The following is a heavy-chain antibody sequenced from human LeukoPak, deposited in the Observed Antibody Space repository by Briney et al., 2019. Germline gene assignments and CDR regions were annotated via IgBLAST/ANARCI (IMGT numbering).Heavy chain of an antibody. CDR3: ARGVDLYDILTGYSAGPFDY. V-gene: IGHV4-61*10. J-gene: IGHJ4*02. D-gene: IGHD3-9*01. Sequence: KSSETLSLTCAVYGGSFSSGDYYWSWLRQPAGKGLEWIGRISSSGSTNYNPSLKSRVTISVDTSKNQFSLKLSSVTAADTAVYYCARGVDLYDILTGYSAGPFDYWGQGTLVTVSS. CDR1: GGSFSSGDYY. CDR2: ISSSGST.